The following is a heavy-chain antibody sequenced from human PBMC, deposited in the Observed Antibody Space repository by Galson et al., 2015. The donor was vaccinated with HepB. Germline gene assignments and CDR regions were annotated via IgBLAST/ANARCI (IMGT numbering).Heavy chain of an antibody. CDR2: ISYDGSNK. CDR1: GFTFSSYA. CDR3: ARDYNWAPNNNWFDP. D-gene: IGHD5-24*01. V-gene: IGHV3-30-3*01. Sequence: SLRLSCAASGFTFSSYAMHWVRQAPGKGLEWVAVISYDGSNKYYADSVKGRFTISRDNSKNTLYLQMNSLRAEDTAVYYCARDYNWAPNNNWFDPWGQGTLVTVSS. J-gene: IGHJ5*02.